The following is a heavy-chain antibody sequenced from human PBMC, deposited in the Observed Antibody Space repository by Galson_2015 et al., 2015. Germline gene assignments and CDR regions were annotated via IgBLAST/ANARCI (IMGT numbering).Heavy chain of an antibody. Sequence: ETLSLTCAVYGGSFSGYYWSWLRQPPGKGLEWIGEINHSGSTNYNPSLKSRVTISVDTSKNQFSLKLSSVTAADTAVYYWARDPHYGSGSYYIYYYGMDVWGQGTTVTVSS. J-gene: IGHJ6*02. CDR1: GGSFSGYY. V-gene: IGHV4-34*01. CDR2: INHSGST. CDR3: ARDPHYGSGSYYIYYYGMDV. D-gene: IGHD3-10*01.